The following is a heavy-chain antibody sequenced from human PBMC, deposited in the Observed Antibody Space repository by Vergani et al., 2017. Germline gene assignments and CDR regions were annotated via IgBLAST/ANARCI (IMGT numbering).Heavy chain of an antibody. CDR3: ARDSGGIAAAENYYYYGMDV. Sequence: EVQLVESGGGVVRPGGSLRLSCAASGFTVSSNSMSWVRQAPGKGLEWVSVIYSGGRPYYADSVKGRFTISRDNSKNTLYLQMNSLRAEDTAVYYCARDSGGIAAAENYYYYGMDVWGQGTTVTVSS. J-gene: IGHJ6*02. D-gene: IGHD6-13*01. CDR1: GFTVSSNS. CDR2: IYSGGRP. V-gene: IGHV3-66*02.